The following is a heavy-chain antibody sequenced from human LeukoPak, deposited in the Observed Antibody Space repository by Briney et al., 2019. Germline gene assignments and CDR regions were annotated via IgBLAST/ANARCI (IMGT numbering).Heavy chain of an antibody. J-gene: IGHJ4*02. CDR1: GGSISSGGYS. V-gene: IGHV4-30-2*01. D-gene: IGHD6-13*01. CDR3: ARQDTSSSWSLFDY. Sequence: ASETLSLTCAVSGGSISSGGYSWSWIRQPPGKGLEWIGYIYHSGSTYYNPSLKSRVSISIDRSEYQFSLKLSSLTAADTAVYYCARQDTSSSWSLFDYWGQGTLVTVSS. CDR2: IYHSGST.